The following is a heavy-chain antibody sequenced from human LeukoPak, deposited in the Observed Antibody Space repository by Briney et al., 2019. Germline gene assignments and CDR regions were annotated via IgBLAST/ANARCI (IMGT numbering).Heavy chain of an antibody. J-gene: IGHJ6*03. CDR2: INHSGST. D-gene: IGHD3-10*01. CDR1: GGSFSGYY. Sequence: SETLSLTCAVYGGSFSGYYWSWIRQPPGKGLEWIGEINHSGSTNYNPSLKSRVTISVDTSKNQFSLKLSSVTAADTAVYYCAREVALRRGYYGSGSYYKVPYYYYYYMDVWGKGTTVTVSS. CDR3: AREVALRRGYYGSGSYYKVPYYYYYYMDV. V-gene: IGHV4-34*01.